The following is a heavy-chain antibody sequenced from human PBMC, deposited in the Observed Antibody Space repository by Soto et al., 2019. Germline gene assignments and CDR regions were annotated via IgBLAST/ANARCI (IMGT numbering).Heavy chain of an antibody. V-gene: IGHV3-23*01. D-gene: IGHD6-13*01. CDR2: ISGNAGGT. CDR1: GFTFSSYA. Sequence: EVQLLESGGDLVQPGGSLRLSCAASGFTFSSYAMTWVRQAPGKGLTWVSSISGNAGGTYYADSVKGRFAISRDNSKNMLYLQMNSLRVDDTALYYCASLDYSGSRYWGRGTLVTVSS. CDR3: ASLDYSGSRY. J-gene: IGHJ4*02.